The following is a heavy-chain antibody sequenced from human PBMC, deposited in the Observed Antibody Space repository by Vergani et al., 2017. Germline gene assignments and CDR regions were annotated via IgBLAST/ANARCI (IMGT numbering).Heavy chain of an antibody. J-gene: IGHJ4*02. D-gene: IGHD3-22*01. CDR1: GFTFSSYA. Sequence: EVQMLQSGGGLVQPGGSLRLSCAASGFTFSSYAMIWVRQVPGKGLEWVSAISGSGGSTYYADSVKGRFTISRDNSKNTLYLQMNSLRAEDTAVYYCARGGYYSQFDYWGQGTLVTVSS. V-gene: IGHV3-23*01. CDR2: ISGSGGST. CDR3: ARGGYYSQFDY.